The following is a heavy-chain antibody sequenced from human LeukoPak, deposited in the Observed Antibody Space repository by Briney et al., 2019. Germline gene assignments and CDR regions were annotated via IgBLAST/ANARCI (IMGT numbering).Heavy chain of an antibody. Sequence: SETLSLTCTVSGGSISGSYWSWIRQPPGKGLEYIGYIYYSGSTNYNPSLKSRVTISVDTSKNQFSLKLSSVTAADTAVYYCARRAPYSYEWSTLDYWGQGTLVTVSS. CDR1: GGSISGSY. CDR3: ARRAPYSYEWSTLDY. CDR2: IYYSGST. V-gene: IGHV4-59*08. D-gene: IGHD5-18*01. J-gene: IGHJ4*02.